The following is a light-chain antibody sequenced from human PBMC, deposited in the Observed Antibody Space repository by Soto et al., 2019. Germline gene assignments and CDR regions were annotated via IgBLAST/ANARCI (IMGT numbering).Light chain of an antibody. Sequence: EVVLTQSPGTLSLSPGERATLSCRASQSVSNNYLAWYQQKPGQAPRLLIFGSSDRATGIPDRFSGSGSGTDLTLTISRLEPEDFAVYYCQQYGSPPPYTFGEGTQLEIK. CDR1: QSVSNNY. J-gene: IGKJ2*01. CDR2: GSS. CDR3: QQYGSPPPYT. V-gene: IGKV3-20*01.